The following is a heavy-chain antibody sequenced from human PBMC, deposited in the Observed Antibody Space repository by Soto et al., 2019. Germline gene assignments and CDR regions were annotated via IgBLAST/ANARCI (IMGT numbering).Heavy chain of an antibody. CDR2: ISSSDNTI. V-gene: IGHV3-48*03. CDR1: GFTFSSYE. J-gene: IGHJ6*02. Sequence: SLRLSCAASGFTFSSYEMNWVRQAPGKGLEWVSYISSSDNTIYYADSVKGRFTISRDNAKNSLYLQMNSLRAEDTAVYYCARESRHGLDVWGQGTTVTVSS. CDR3: ARESRHGLDV.